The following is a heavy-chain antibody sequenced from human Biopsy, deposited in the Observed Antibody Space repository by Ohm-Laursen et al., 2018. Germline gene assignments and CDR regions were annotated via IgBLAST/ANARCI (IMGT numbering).Heavy chain of an antibody. J-gene: IGHJ4*02. CDR3: ARNTGWYGDLYYFDY. CDR1: GYSFTSYY. Sequence: SVKVSCNASGYSFTSYYMHWVRQAPGQGLEWMGWMNPNTGNTGFAQKFQGRITMTRNTSISTAYMELSSLRSADTAVYFCARNTGWYGDLYYFDYWGQGTLVTVSS. V-gene: IGHV1-8*02. D-gene: IGHD6-19*01. CDR2: MNPNTGNT.